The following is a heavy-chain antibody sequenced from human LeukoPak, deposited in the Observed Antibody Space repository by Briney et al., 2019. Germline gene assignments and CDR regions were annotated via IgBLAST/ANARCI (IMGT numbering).Heavy chain of an antibody. V-gene: IGHV3-7*03. D-gene: IGHD2-2*01. CDR3: ARTVVVVVGASDYFDY. Sequence: GGSLRLSCAASGFTFSSYWMTWVRQAPGKGLEWVANIRQDGGVKYYMDSAKGRFTLSRDNAKGSLYLQMNSLRVEDTAMYFCARTVVVVVGASDYFDYWGQGTLVTVSS. CDR2: IRQDGGVK. J-gene: IGHJ4*02. CDR1: GFTFSSYW.